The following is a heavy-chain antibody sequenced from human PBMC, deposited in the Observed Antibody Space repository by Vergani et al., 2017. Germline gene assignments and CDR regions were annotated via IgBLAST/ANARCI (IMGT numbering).Heavy chain of an antibody. D-gene: IGHD5/OR15-5a*01. CDR3: AGEEGLGSWFDP. V-gene: IGHV4-31*03. Sequence: QVQLQESGPGLVKPSQTLSLTCTVSGGSISSGGYYWRWIRQHPGKGLEWIGYIYYSGTTYYNPSLKSRVTISVVTSKNRFSLKLSSVTAADTAVYCCAGEEGLGSWFDPWGQGTLVTVSS. CDR2: IYYSGTT. CDR1: GGSISSGGYY. J-gene: IGHJ5*02.